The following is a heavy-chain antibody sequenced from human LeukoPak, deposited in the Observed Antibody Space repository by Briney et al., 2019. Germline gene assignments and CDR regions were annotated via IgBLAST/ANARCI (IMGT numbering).Heavy chain of an antibody. D-gene: IGHD3-10*01. Sequence: SQTLSLTCTVSGGSISSGDYYWGWIRQPPGTGLDWIAYIYYSESTYYNPSLKSRVTISVHTSKNQFSLKLSSVTAADTAVYYCASYGSGTYYFDYWGQGTLVTVSS. CDR1: GGSISSGDYY. CDR2: IYYSEST. J-gene: IGHJ4*02. V-gene: IGHV4-30-4*01. CDR3: ASYGSGTYYFDY.